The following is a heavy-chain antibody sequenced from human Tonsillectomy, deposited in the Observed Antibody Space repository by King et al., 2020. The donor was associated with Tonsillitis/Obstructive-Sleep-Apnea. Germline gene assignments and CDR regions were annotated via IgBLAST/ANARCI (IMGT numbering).Heavy chain of an antibody. CDR1: GGSISSYY. J-gene: IGHJ6*03. D-gene: IGHD2-2*02. Sequence: LQLQESGPGLVKPSETLSLTCTVSGGSISSYYWSWIRQPPGKGLEWIGYIYYSGSTNYNPSLKSRVTISVDTSKNQFSLKLSSVTAADTAVYYCAAASIVVVPAAIRDYYYYYYMDVWGKGTTVTVSS. CDR3: AAASIVVVPAAIRDYYYYYYMDV. CDR2: IYYSGST. V-gene: IGHV4-59*01.